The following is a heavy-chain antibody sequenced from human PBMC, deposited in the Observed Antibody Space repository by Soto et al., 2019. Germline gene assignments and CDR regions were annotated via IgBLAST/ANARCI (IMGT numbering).Heavy chain of an antibody. V-gene: IGHV4-31*03. J-gene: IGHJ5*02. D-gene: IGHD5-18*01. Sequence: TSETLSLTCTVSGGSISSGGYYWSWIRQHPGKGLEWIGYIYYSGSTYYNPSLKSRVTISVDTSKNQFSLKLSSVTAADTAVYYCARADSYGTWFDPWGQGTLVTVS. CDR3: ARADSYGTWFDP. CDR1: GGSISSGGYY. CDR2: IYYSGST.